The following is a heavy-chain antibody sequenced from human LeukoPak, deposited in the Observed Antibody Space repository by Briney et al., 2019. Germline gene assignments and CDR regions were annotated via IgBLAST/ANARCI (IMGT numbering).Heavy chain of an antibody. J-gene: IGHJ4*02. V-gene: IGHV4-39*01. CDR1: GGSISSSSYY. D-gene: IGHD3-22*01. CDR3: ARSSGYHEDYFDY. Sequence: PSETLSLTCTVSGGSISSSSYYWGWIRQPPGKGLEWIGSIYYSGSTYYNPSLKSRVTISVDTSKNQFSLKLSSVTAADTAVYYCARSSGYHEDYFDYWGQGTLVTVSS. CDR2: IYYSGST.